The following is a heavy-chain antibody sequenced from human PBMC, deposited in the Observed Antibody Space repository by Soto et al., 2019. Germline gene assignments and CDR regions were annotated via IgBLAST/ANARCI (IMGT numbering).Heavy chain of an antibody. Sequence: ASVKVSCKASGYTFTSYGISWVRQAPGQGLEWMGWISAYNGNTNYAQKLQGRVTMTTDTSTSTAYMELRSLRSDDTAVYYCARVGYGFWSGYWSWCGPWGRGTLVAVSS. J-gene: IGHJ5*02. D-gene: IGHD3-3*01. CDR2: ISAYNGNT. CDR3: ARVGYGFWSGYWSWCGP. CDR1: GYTFTSYG. V-gene: IGHV1-18*04.